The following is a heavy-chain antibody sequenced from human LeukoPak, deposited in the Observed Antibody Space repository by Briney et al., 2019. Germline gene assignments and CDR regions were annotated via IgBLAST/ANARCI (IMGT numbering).Heavy chain of an antibody. J-gene: IGHJ6*02. CDR3: ANGRGSSYYGMDV. Sequence: GSLRLSCAASGFTVSNYAMIWVRQAPGKGLEWASAISGSGGDINYADSVWGRFTISRDKSKNTLHLQMNSLRADDTAVYYCANGRGSSYYGMDVWGQGTTVTVSS. CDR1: GFTVSNYA. V-gene: IGHV3-23*01. CDR2: ISGSGGDI. D-gene: IGHD3-10*01.